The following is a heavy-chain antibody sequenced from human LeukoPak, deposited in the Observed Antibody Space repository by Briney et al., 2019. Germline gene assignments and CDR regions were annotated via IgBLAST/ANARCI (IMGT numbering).Heavy chain of an antibody. V-gene: IGHV3-7*01. CDR2: INQHGGEK. J-gene: IGHJ6*03. CDR3: ARDRTGQQLISRKEYYYMDV. D-gene: IGHD4-11*01. CDR1: GFTFSSYW. Sequence: GGSLRLSCAASGFTFSSYWKTWVRQAPGKGLEWVANINQHGGEKYYVDSVKGRFTMSRDNAKNSLYLQMNSLRAEDTAVYYCARDRTGQQLISRKEYYYMDVWGKGTTVTISS.